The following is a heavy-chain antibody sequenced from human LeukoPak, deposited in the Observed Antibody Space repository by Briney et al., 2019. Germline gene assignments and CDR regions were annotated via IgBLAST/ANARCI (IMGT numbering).Heavy chain of an antibody. D-gene: IGHD6-19*01. Sequence: ASVKVSCKASGYTFTGYYMHWVRPAPGQGLEWMGWINPNSGGTNYAQKFQGRVTMTRDTSISTAYMELSRLRSDDTAVYYCALYSSSSYYMDVWGKGTTVTVSS. CDR3: ALYSSSSYYMDV. V-gene: IGHV1-2*02. CDR2: INPNSGGT. CDR1: GYTFTGYY. J-gene: IGHJ6*03.